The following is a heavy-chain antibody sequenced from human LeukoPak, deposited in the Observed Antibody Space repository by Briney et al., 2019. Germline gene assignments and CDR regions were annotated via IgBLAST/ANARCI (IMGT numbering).Heavy chain of an antibody. D-gene: IGHD6-13*01. Sequence: SETLSLTCTVSGYSVSSGYYWGWIRQPPGKGLEWIGSIYHSGSTYYNPSLKSRVTISVDTSKNQFSLKLSSVTAADTAVYYCARGFPSSSSPIYWGQGTLVTVSS. J-gene: IGHJ4*02. CDR3: ARGFPSSSSPIY. CDR2: IYHSGST. CDR1: GYSVSSGYY. V-gene: IGHV4-38-2*02.